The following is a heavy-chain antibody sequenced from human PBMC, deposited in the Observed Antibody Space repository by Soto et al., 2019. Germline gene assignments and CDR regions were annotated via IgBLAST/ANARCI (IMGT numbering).Heavy chain of an antibody. Sequence: GGPLSPSCPASEVTVSSNYMGWVRQAPGKGLEWVSVIYSGGSTYYADSVKGRFTISRDNSKNTLYLQMNSLRAEDTAVYYCARDQKGYGDDPGTVYYYYMDVWGKGTTVTVSS. D-gene: IGHD4-17*01. CDR3: ARDQKGYGDDPGTVYYYYMDV. V-gene: IGHV3-66*01. CDR1: EVTVSSNY. CDR2: IYSGGST. J-gene: IGHJ6*03.